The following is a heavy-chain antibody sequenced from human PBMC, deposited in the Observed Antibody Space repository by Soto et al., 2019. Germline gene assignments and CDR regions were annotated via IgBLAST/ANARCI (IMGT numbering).Heavy chain of an antibody. CDR2: IPYDGSNE. CDR1: GFTFSSYD. CDR3: ARGRFLEWLLYGFDY. J-gene: IGHJ4*02. Sequence: QVHLVESGGGVVQPGRSLRLSCAASGFTFSSYDMHWVRQAPGKGLEWVAVIPYDGSNEYYADSVKGRFTISRDLTKNTLYLQMSSLRAEDTAVYYCARGRFLEWLLYGFDYWGQGTLVTVSS. V-gene: IGHV3-30*03. D-gene: IGHD3-3*01.